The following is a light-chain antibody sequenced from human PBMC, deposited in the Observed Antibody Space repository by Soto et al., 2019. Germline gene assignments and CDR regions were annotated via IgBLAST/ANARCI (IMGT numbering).Light chain of an antibody. J-gene: IGLJ2*01. Sequence: QSVLTQPPSVSGAPGQRVTISCTGSSSNIGAGYDVHWYQQLPGTAPKLLIYGNSSRPSGVPDRFSGSKSGTSASLAITGLQAEDEADYYCQSYDSSLGGSGVFGGGTKLTVL. CDR3: QSYDSSLGGSGV. V-gene: IGLV1-40*01. CDR1: SSNIGAGYD. CDR2: GNS.